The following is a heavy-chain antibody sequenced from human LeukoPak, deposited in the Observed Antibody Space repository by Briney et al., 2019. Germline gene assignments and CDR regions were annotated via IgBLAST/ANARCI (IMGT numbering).Heavy chain of an antibody. V-gene: IGHV4-59*01. CDR3: ARRRDFGSGYYQYKTRNWYFDL. D-gene: IGHD3-3*01. CDR1: GGSISSYY. Sequence: SETLSLTCTVSGGSISSYYWSWIRQPPGKGLEWIGYIYYSGSTNYNPSLKSRVTISVDTSKNQFSLKLSSVTAADTAVYYCARRRDFGSGYYQYKTRNWYFDLWGRGTLVTVSS. J-gene: IGHJ2*01. CDR2: IYYSGST.